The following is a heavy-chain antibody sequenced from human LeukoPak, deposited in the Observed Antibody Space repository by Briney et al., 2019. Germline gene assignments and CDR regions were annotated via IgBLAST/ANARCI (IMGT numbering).Heavy chain of an antibody. J-gene: IGHJ4*02. V-gene: IGHV3-7*04. CDR1: GFTFSSYW. D-gene: IGHD3-3*01. CDR3: ARVFNFWSGYYRDS. CDR2: IKQDGSEK. Sequence: PGGSLRLSCAASGFTFSSYWMSWVRQAPGKGPEWVANIKQDGSEKYYVDSVKGRFTASRDNAKNSLYLQMNSLRAEDTAVYYCARVFNFWSGYYRDSWGRGTLVTVSS.